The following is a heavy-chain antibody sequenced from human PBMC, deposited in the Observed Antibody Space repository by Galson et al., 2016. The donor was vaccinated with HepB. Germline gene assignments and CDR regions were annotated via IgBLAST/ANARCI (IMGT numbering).Heavy chain of an antibody. CDR1: GYTFTGYW. D-gene: IGHD3-16*01. J-gene: IGHJ2*01. CDR3: ARRVLPFGGDGGGYFDL. Sequence: QSGAEVKKPGESLRISCKASGYTFTGYWINWVRQMPGKGLEWMGRIDPSDSYTNYSPSFQGHVTISADKSISTAYLQWSSLKASDTAIYYCARRVLPFGGDGGGYFDLWGRGTLVTVSS. V-gene: IGHV5-10-1*01. CDR2: IDPSDSYT.